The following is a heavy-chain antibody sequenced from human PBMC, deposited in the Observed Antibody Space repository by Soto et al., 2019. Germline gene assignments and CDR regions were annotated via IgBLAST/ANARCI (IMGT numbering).Heavy chain of an antibody. Sequence: ESGGGLVQPGRSLRLSCAASGFTFDDFAMHWVRRVPGKGLEWVSSITWNSNVIGYADSVKGRFTISRDNAKNSLYLQMNSLRPEDTAFYYCTRRGPDAFCGGGRCYFDYWGQGTLVTVSS. CDR2: ITWNSNVI. J-gene: IGHJ4*02. CDR1: GFTFDDFA. V-gene: IGHV3-9*01. D-gene: IGHD2-15*01. CDR3: TRRGPDAFCGGGRCYFDY.